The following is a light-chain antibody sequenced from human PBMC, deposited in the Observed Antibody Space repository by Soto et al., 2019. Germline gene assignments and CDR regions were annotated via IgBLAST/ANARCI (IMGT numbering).Light chain of an antibody. V-gene: IGKV1-5*03. J-gene: IGKJ2*01. CDR3: QQYNSSYT. CDR2: QAS. Sequence: DIQLTQSPSTLSASVGERVTITCRASQSISTWLAWYQQKAGKAPKLLIYQASSLQSGVPSRFSGTGSGTEFTITSSRLQPDDFASYYWQQYNSSYTFGQGTKLEI. CDR1: QSISTW.